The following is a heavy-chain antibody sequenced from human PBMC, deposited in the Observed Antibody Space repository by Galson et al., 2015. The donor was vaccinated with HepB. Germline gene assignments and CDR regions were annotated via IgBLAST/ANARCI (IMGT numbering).Heavy chain of an antibody. V-gene: IGHV3-7*03. CDR3: ARVGDYGGYPFDY. D-gene: IGHD4-17*01. Sequence: SLRLSCAASGFTFSSYWMTWVRQAPGKGLGWVANIKQGGGETYYVDSVKGRFTISRDNAKNLLYLQMSSLRAEDTAVYYCARVGDYGGYPFDYWGQGTLVTVS. J-gene: IGHJ4*02. CDR1: GFTFSSYW. CDR2: IKQGGGET.